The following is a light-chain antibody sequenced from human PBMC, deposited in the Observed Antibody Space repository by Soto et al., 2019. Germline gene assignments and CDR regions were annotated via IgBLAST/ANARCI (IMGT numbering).Light chain of an antibody. V-gene: IGLV1-44*01. Sequence: QSVLTQPPSASGSPGQRVTISCSGSSSNIGSNTVNWYQQLQGTAPKLLICGNNQRPSGVPDRFSGSKSGTSASLAIGGLQSEDEADYYCEAWDDSLNGVVFGGGTKVTVL. CDR2: GNN. CDR3: EAWDDSLNGVV. CDR1: SSNIGSNT. J-gene: IGLJ2*01.